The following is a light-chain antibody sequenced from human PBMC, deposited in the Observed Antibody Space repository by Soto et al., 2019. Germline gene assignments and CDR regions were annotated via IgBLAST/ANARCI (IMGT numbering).Light chain of an antibody. CDR3: CSYAGSYTWV. Sequence: QSVLTQPASVSGSPGQSITISCTGTSSDVGGYNYVSWYQQYPGKAPKLMIYAVTRRPSGVPDRFSGSKSGNTASLTISGLQAEDEADYYCCSYAGSYTWVFGGGTQLTVL. CDR1: SSDVGGYNY. V-gene: IGLV2-11*01. CDR2: AVT. J-gene: IGLJ3*02.